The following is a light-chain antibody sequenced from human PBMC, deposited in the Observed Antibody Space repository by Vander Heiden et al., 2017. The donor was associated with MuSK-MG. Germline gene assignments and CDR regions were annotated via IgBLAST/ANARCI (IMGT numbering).Light chain of an antibody. CDR2: AAS. CDR1: QGISSY. CDR3: QQYYNYPPT. V-gene: IGKV1-8*01. Sequence: AIRMTQSPSSFSASAGDRVTITCRASQGISSYLAWYQQKPGKAPKLLIYAASTLQSGVPSRFSGSGSGTDFTLTISYLQSEDFATYYCQQYYNYPPTFGEGTKVEIK. J-gene: IGKJ4*01.